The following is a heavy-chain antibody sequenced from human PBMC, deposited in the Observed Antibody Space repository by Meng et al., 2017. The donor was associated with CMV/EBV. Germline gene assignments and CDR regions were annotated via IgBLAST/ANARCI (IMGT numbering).Heavy chain of an antibody. CDR3: ARGTTSTLQLWRRYNWFDP. CDR1: GGSFSGYY. J-gene: IGHJ5*02. Sequence: SETLSLTCAVYGGSFSGYYWSWIRHPPGKGLEWIGEINHSGSTNYNPYHKSRVTISVDTSKNQSSLKLSSVTAADTAVYSCARGTTSTLQLWRRYNWFDPWGQGTLVTVSS. D-gene: IGHD5-18*01. CDR2: INHSGST. V-gene: IGHV4-34*01.